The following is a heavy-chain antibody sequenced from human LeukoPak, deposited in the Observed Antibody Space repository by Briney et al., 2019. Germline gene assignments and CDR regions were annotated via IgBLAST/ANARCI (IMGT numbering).Heavy chain of an antibody. J-gene: IGHJ5*02. CDR1: GGSFSGYY. D-gene: IGHD6-13*01. V-gene: IGHV4-4*09. Sequence: SETLSLTCAVYGGSFSGYYWSWIRQPPGKGLEWIGYIYTSGSTNYNPSLKSRVTISVDTSKNQFSLKLSSVTAADTAVYYCARHHSSSWYFGAWGQGTLVTVSS. CDR3: ARHHSSSWYFGA. CDR2: IYTSGST.